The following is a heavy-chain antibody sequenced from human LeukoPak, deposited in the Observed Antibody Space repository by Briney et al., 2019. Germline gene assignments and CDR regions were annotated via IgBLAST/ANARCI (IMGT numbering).Heavy chain of an antibody. CDR2: ISWNSGSI. CDR1: GFTFDDYA. J-gene: IGHJ4*02. Sequence: GGSLRLSCAASGFTFDDYAMHWVRQAPGKGLEWVSGISWNSGSIGYADSVKGRFTISRDNAKNSLYLQMNSLRAEDTAVYYCARDHGVITMMNGGDHWGQGTLVTVSS. D-gene: IGHD3-22*01. CDR3: ARDHGVITMMNGGDH. V-gene: IGHV3-9*01.